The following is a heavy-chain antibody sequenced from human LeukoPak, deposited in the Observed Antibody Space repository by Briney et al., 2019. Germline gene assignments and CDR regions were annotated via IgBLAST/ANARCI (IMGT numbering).Heavy chain of an antibody. CDR3: ANMVRGSRAFDI. CDR2: IYYSGST. V-gene: IGHV4-39*07. D-gene: IGHD3-10*01. J-gene: IGHJ3*02. CDR1: GGSISSSSYY. Sequence: PSETLSLTCTVSGGSISSSSYYWGWIRQPPGKGLEWIGSIYYSGSTYYNPSLKSRVTISVDTSKNQFSLKLSSVTAADTAVYYCANMVRGSRAFDIWGQGTMVTVSS.